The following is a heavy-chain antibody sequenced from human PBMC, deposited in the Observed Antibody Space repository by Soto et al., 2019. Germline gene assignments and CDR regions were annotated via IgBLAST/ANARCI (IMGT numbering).Heavy chain of an antibody. CDR2: ISGSGADT. D-gene: IGHD6-13*01. J-gene: IGHJ4*02. Sequence: EVQLLESGGGLVQPGGSLRLSCAASGFTFSNYVMSWVRLAPGKGLEWVSAISGSGADTYYTDSVKGRFTVSRDISKNTLYLQMNSLRAEDTAVYYCAKSRSANYFDSLGQGTLVTVSS. CDR1: GFTFSNYV. CDR3: AKSRSANYFDS. V-gene: IGHV3-23*01.